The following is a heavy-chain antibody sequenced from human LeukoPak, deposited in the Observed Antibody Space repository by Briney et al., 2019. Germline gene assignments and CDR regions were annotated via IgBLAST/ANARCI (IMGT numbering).Heavy chain of an antibody. CDR2: IYYSGTT. V-gene: IGHV4-28*01. J-gene: IGHJ2*01. CDR3: ARKGFCSSISCSFDDYWYFDL. Sequence: SETLSLTCAVSAYSISSSNWWGWIRQPPGEGLEWIGYIYYSGTTYYNPSLKSRVTMSVDTSKNQFSLKLSSVTAVDTAVYYCARKGFCSSISCSFDDYWYFDLWGRGILVTVSS. CDR1: AYSISSSNW. D-gene: IGHD2-2*01.